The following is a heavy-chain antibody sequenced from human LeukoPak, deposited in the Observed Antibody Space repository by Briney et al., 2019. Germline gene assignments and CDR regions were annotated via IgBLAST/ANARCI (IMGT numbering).Heavy chain of an antibody. V-gene: IGHV4-59*01. D-gene: IGHD6-13*01. CDR3: AGGTRSLVDY. Sequence: KPSETLSLTCTVSGGSISSYYWSWIRRPPGKGLEWIGYIYYSGSTNYNPSLKSRVTISVDTSKNQFSLKLSSVTAADTAVYYCAGGTRSLVDYWGQGTLVTVSS. CDR2: IYYSGST. CDR1: GGSISSYY. J-gene: IGHJ4*02.